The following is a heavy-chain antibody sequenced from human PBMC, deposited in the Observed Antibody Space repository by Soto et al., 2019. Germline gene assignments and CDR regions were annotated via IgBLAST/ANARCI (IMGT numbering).Heavy chain of an antibody. CDR3: AREDAWGITYGMDV. CDR2: IWYDGSNK. CDR1: GFTFSSYG. D-gene: IGHD1-26*01. Sequence: PGGSLILSCAASGFTFSSYGMHWVRQAPGKGLEWVAVIWYDGSNKYYADSVKGRFTISRDNSKNTLYLQMNSLRAEDTAVYYCAREDAWGITYGMDVWGQGTTVTVSS. V-gene: IGHV3-33*01. J-gene: IGHJ6*02.